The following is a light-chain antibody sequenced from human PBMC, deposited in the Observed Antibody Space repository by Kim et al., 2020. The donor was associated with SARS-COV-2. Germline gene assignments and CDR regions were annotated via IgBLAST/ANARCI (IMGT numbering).Light chain of an antibody. V-gene: IGLV3-1*01. Sequence: SYELTQPPSVSVSPGQTASITCSGNKLGDKYACWYQQKPGQSPVLVIYQDSKRPSGISERFSGSNSGNTATLTISGTQAMDEADYYCQSWDSSTGV. CDR2: QDS. J-gene: IGLJ3*02. CDR1: KLGDKY. CDR3: QSWDSSTGV.